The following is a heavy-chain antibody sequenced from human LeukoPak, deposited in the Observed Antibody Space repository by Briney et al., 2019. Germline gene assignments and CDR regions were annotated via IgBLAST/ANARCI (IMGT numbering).Heavy chain of an antibody. CDR1: GFTFTSYA. CDR2: ISATGDRT. V-gene: IGHV3-23*01. J-gene: IGHJ4*02. Sequence: GGSLRLSCGASGFTFTSYAMRWLRQAPGKGLEWVSAISATGDRTYYADSVKGRFTISRDNSRSTLYLQMNSLRPEDTAIYYCAREGYHGSGSPPSLYFDYWGQGTLVTVSS. D-gene: IGHD3-10*01. CDR3: AREGYHGSGSPPSLYFDY.